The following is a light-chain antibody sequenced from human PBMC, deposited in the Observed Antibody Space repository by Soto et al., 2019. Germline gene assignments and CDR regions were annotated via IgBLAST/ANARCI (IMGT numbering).Light chain of an antibody. J-gene: IGLJ3*02. V-gene: IGLV2-14*01. CDR3: TSYTVSSSRV. CDR2: EVS. CDR1: SSDIGSYNY. Sequence: QSALTQPASVSASPGQSITISCTGTSSDIGSYNYVSWYQQHPGKVPKVMIYEVSKRPSGVSNRFSGSKSGTTASLTISGLQAEDEAHYYCTSYTVSSSRVFGGGTKLTVL.